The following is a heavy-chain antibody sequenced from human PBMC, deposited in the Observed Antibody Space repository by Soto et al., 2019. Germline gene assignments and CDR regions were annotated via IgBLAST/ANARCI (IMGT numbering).Heavy chain of an antibody. CDR3: TTGPLSGSYYLDY. CDR2: IKSKTDGGTT. J-gene: IGHJ4*02. Sequence: GGSLRLSCAASGFTFSNAWVSWVRQAPGKGLEWVGHIKSKTDGGTTDYAAPVKGRFTISRDDSKNTLYLQINSLKTDDPAVYYCTTGPLSGSYYLDYWGQGTPVTVSS. D-gene: IGHD1-26*01. CDR1: GFTFSNAW. V-gene: IGHV3-15*01.